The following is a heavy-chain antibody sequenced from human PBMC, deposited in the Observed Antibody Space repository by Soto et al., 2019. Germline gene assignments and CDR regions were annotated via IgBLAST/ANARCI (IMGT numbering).Heavy chain of an antibody. V-gene: IGHV4-59*01. CDR3: ALGRPGDYFDY. Sequence: SETLSLTCTVSGGSISRYYWSWIRQPPGKGLEWIGYIYYSGSTNYNPSLKSRVTISVDTSKNQFSLRLSSVTAADTAVYYCALGRPGDYFDYWGQGTLVTV. CDR2: IYYSGST. CDR1: GGSISRYY. D-gene: IGHD4-17*01. J-gene: IGHJ4*01.